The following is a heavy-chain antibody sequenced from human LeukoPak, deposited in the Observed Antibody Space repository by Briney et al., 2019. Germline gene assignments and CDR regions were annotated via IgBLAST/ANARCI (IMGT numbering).Heavy chain of an antibody. CDR3: ARDQDRSTESYGMDV. CDR1: GFTFSTYA. CDR2: ISGSGGTP. Sequence: GGSLRLSCAASGFTFSTYAMNWVRQAPGKGLEWVSTISGSGGTPHYADSVKGRFTISRDKTKNSLYLQMNDLRDEDTAVYFCARDQDRSTESYGMDVWGQGTTVTVSS. V-gene: IGHV3-23*01. D-gene: IGHD2/OR15-2a*01. J-gene: IGHJ6*02.